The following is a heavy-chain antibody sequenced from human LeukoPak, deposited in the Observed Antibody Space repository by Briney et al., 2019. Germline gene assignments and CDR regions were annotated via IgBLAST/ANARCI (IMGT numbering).Heavy chain of an antibody. V-gene: IGHV3-7*01. D-gene: IGHD3-22*01. CDR1: GFTFSSYW. CDR2: IKQDGSEK. CDR3: AKVLHYYDSSGQAM. J-gene: IGHJ4*02. Sequence: GGSLRLSCAASGFTFSSYWMSWVRQAPGKGLEWVANIKQDGSEKYYVDSVKGRFTISRDNAKNSLYLQMNSLRAEDTAVYYCAKVLHYYDSSGQAMWGQGTLVTVSS.